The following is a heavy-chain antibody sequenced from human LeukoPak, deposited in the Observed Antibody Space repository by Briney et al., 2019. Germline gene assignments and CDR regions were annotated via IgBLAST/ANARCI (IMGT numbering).Heavy chain of an antibody. V-gene: IGHV3-15*01. D-gene: IGHD3-3*01. CDR3: TSTYYDFWSAYFDY. Sequence: GGSLRLSCAASGFTFSNAWMSWVRQAPGKGLEWVGRIKSKTDGGTTDYAAPVKGRFTISRDDSKNTLYLQMNSLKTEDTAVYYCTSTYYDFWSAYFDYWGQGTLVTVSS. CDR2: IKSKTDGGTT. CDR1: GFTFSNAW. J-gene: IGHJ4*02.